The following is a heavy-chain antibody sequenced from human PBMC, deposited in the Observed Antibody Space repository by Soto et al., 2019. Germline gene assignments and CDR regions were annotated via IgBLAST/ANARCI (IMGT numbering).Heavy chain of an antibody. V-gene: IGHV3-13*01. Sequence: GGSLRLSCEASGFTFSGFDMHWVRQPTGKGLEWVSTIGTAGDTYYAVSVKGRFTISRDNAKNSLYLQMNSLRAEDTALYYCAKDITLGYAELGGMDVWGQGTTVTVSS. CDR2: IGTAGDT. D-gene: IGHD1-20*01. CDR3: AKDITLGYAELGGMDV. J-gene: IGHJ6*02. CDR1: GFTFSGFD.